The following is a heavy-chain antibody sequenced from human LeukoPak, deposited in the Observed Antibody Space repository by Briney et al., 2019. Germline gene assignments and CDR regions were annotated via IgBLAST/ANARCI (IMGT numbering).Heavy chain of an antibody. CDR1: GGSISSRSYY. D-gene: IGHD3-22*01. CDR2: FYYSGST. V-gene: IGHV4-39*01. CDR3: ARQRYYYDSSGYYFDY. Sequence: PSETLSLTCTVSGGSISSRSYYWGWIRQPPGKGLEWIGSFYYSGSTYYNPSLKSRVTISADTSKNQFSLKLISVTAADTAVYYCARQRYYYDSSGYYFDYWGQGTLVTVSS. J-gene: IGHJ4*02.